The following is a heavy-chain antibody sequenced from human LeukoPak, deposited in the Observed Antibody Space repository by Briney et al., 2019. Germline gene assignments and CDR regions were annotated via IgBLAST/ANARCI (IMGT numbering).Heavy chain of an antibody. CDR2: IHSSGST. V-gene: IGHV4-39*01. CDR3: AKSGGYGLIDY. J-gene: IGHJ4*01. Sequence: SETLPLTCNVSGVSISSSSYYWGWIRQPPGKGLEWIGSIHSSGSTYYNSSLKSRVTISIDTSKNQVSLKMSSVTAADTAVYYCAKSGGYGLIDYWGQGTLVTVSS. D-gene: IGHD6-25*01. CDR1: GVSISSSSYY.